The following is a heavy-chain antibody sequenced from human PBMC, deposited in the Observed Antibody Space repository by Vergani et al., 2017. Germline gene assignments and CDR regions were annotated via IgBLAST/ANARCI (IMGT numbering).Heavy chain of an antibody. CDR2: ISSSGSTI. J-gene: IGHJ6*02. CDR3: ANPVAPYYYYYGMDV. Sequence: EVQLVESGGGLVQPGGSLRLSCAASGFTFSSYEMNWVRQAPGKGLEWVSYISSSGSTIYYADSVKGRFTISRDNAKNSLYLQMNSLRAEDTAVYYCANPVAPYYYYYGMDVWGQGTTVTVSS. CDR1: GFTFSSYE. V-gene: IGHV3-48*03. D-gene: IGHD4-23*01.